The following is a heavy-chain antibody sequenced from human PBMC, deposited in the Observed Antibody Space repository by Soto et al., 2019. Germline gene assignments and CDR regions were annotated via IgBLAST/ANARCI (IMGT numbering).Heavy chain of an antibody. V-gene: IGHV1-18*01. CDR3: AKKGQPPYYYYCMDV. J-gene: IGHJ6*02. CDR1: GYAFTRYG. Sequence: QGQLVQSGAEVKKPGASVKVSCKASGYAFTRYGISWVRQAPGQGLEWMGWISGYNGDTKYAQKFQGRVTMTIDTDTTTTYMELRSLTSDDAAVYYCAKKGQPPYYYYCMDVWGQGTTVTVSS. CDR2: ISGYNGDT.